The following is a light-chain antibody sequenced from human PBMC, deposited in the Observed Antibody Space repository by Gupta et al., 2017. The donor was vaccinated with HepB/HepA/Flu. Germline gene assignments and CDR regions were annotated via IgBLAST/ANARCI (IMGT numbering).Light chain of an antibody. V-gene: IGKV3-11*01. Sequence: EVLLTQSPATLSLSPGERATLSCNSSLDINKDLAWYQQKGGQAPRLLIYGASRRVTGITDRFSGSGSGKHFALTVSSRDPEDFAVYFCQHRTNWPPYTFGQGTRLEI. J-gene: IGKJ2*01. CDR1: LDINKD. CDR2: GAS. CDR3: QHRTNWPPYT.